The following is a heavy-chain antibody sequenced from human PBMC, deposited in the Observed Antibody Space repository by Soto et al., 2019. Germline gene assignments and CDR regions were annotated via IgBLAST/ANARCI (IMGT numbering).Heavy chain of an antibody. CDR1: GVSISRYS. CDR3: ARYCSGGSCFDWFDP. V-gene: IGHV4-59*01. J-gene: IGHJ5*02. Sequence: LCGVSISRYSWSWIRQPPGKGLEWIGYIYYSGSTNYNPSLKSRVTISVDTSKNQFSLKLSSVTAADTAVYYCARYCSGGSCFDWFDPWGQGTLVTVSS. D-gene: IGHD2-15*01. CDR2: IYYSGST.